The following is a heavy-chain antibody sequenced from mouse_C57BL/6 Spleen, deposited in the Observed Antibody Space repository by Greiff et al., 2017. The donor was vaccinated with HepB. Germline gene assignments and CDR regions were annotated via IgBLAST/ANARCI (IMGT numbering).Heavy chain of an antibody. D-gene: IGHD1-1*01. J-gene: IGHJ2*01. V-gene: IGHV1-52*01. CDR2: IDPSDSET. Sequence: VQLQQPGAELVRPGSSVKLSCKASGYTFTSYWMHWVKQRPIQGLEWIGNIDPSDSETHYNQKFKDKATLTVDKSSSTAYMQLSSLTSEDSAVYYCAREGGYYGSSPYYFDYWGQGTTLTVSS. CDR1: GYTFTSYW. CDR3: AREGGYYGSSPYYFDY.